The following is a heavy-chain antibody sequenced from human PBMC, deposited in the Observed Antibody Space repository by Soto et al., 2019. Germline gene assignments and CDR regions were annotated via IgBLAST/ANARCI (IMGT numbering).Heavy chain of an antibody. J-gene: IGHJ6*02. Sequence: QVRLVESGGGVVQPGRSLRLSCAASGFTFSSYGMHWVRQAPGKGLEWVAVISYDGSNKYYADSVKGRFTISRDNSKNTLYLQMNSLRAEDTAVYYCAKGVYGSGTYYTHYYYYGMDVWGQGTTVTVSS. CDR2: ISYDGSNK. D-gene: IGHD3-10*01. CDR1: GFTFSSYG. V-gene: IGHV3-30*18. CDR3: AKGVYGSGTYYTHYYYYGMDV.